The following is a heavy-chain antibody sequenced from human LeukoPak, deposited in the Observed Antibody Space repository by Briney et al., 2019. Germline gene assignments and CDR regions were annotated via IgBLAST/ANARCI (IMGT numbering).Heavy chain of an antibody. CDR3: AKAHTLSVVVTTPFDY. J-gene: IGHJ4*02. CDR1: GFTFSSYG. CDR2: IRYDGSNK. V-gene: IGHV3-30*02. Sequence: GGSLRLSCAASGFTFSSYGMHWVRQAPGKGLEWVAFIRYDGSNKYYADSVKGRFTISRDNSKNTLYLQMNSLRAEDTAVYYCAKAHTLSVVVTTPFDYWGQGTLVTVSS. D-gene: IGHD3-22*01.